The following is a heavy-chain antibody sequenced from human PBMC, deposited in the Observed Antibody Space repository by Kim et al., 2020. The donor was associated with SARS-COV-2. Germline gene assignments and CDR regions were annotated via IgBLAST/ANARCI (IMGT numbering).Heavy chain of an antibody. D-gene: IGHD3-10*01. J-gene: IGHJ4*02. Sequence: AAAVKGKYTISRDDSKNTLYLQMNSLKTEDTGVYYCTTDPHMDRAGGSYDFWGQGTLVTVSS. V-gene: IGHV3-15*01. CDR3: TTDPHMDRAGGSYDF.